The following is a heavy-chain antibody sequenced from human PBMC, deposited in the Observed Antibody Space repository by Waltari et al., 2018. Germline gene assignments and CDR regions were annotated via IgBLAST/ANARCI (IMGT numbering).Heavy chain of an antibody. J-gene: IGHJ3*02. CDR1: GFSLPTSGVA. CDR3: AHRLIGSNTWDYGAFDI. V-gene: IGHV2-5*02. D-gene: IGHD3-10*01. Sequence: QITLKETGPTLVQPTQTLALTCTFTGFSLPTSGVAVGLIRPPPGKALEWLVHIYCDNDKRYNPSLKSRITSIKDTSKNQVILIMTNTDPVDTGTYFCAHRLIGSNTWDYGAFDIWGQGTVVTVSS. CDR2: IYCDNDK.